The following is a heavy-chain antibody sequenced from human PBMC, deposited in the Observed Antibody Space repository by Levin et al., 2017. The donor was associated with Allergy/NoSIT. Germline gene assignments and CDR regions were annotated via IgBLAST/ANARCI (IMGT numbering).Heavy chain of an antibody. D-gene: IGHD3-3*01. CDR2: ISGSGGST. CDR3: AKGGNFWSGDLYDY. CDR1: GFTFSSYA. V-gene: IGHV3-23*01. Sequence: PSETLSLTCAASGFTFSSYAMSWVRQAPGKGLEWVSAISGSGGSTYYADSVKGRFTISRDNSKNTLYLQMNSLRAEDTAVYYCAKGGNFWSGDLYDYWGQGTLVTVSS. J-gene: IGHJ4*02.